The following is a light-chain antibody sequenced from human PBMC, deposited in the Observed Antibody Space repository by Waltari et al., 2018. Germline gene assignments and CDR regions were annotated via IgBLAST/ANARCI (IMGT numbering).Light chain of an antibody. CDR2: KAS. V-gene: IGKV1-5*03. CDR1: QSISNY. CDR3: QQYNTYSS. J-gene: IGKJ2*03. Sequence: DIQMTQSPSTVSASVGDTITITCRASQSISNYWAWYQQKPGKAPKLLIYKASSSGSGVPSRFSGSGSGTEFTLTISSLQPDDFATYYCQQYNTYSSFGQGTKLEIK.